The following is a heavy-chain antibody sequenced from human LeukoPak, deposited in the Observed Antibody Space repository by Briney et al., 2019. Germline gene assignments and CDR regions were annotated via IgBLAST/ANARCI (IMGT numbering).Heavy chain of an antibody. D-gene: IGHD6-6*01. J-gene: IGHJ3*02. Sequence: ASVKVSCKASGYSFSTYGITWVRQAPGQGLEWMGWISAYNGNANYAQKLQGRVTMTTDTSTNTAYMELRSLRSDDTAVYYCASFRPLGAKSLARPSGLDDAFDIWGQGTMVTVSS. CDR1: GYSFSTYG. CDR3: ASFRPLGAKSLARPSGLDDAFDI. CDR2: ISAYNGNA. V-gene: IGHV1-18*01.